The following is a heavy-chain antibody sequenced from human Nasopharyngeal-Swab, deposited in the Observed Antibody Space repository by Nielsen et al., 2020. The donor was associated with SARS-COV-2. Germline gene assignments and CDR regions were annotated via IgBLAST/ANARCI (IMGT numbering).Heavy chain of an antibody. Sequence: ASVKVSCKASGYTFTSYYMHWVRQAPGQGLEWMGIINPSGGSTSYAQKFQSRVTMTRDTSTSTVYMELSSLRSEDTAVYYCARSRRIAAAGPPPNYWGQGTLVTVSS. V-gene: IGHV1-46*01. CDR3: ARSRRIAAAGPPPNY. CDR2: INPSGGST. CDR1: GYTFTSYY. D-gene: IGHD6-13*01. J-gene: IGHJ4*02.